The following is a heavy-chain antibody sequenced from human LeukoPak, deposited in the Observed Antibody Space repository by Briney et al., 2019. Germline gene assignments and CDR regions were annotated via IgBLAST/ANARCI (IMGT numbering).Heavy chain of an antibody. J-gene: IGHJ6*01. V-gene: IGHV3-23*01. D-gene: IGHD1-26*01. CDR1: GFTFSSYA. CDR2: ISGSGGRT. CDR3: AKMKGHPLPKYYMDV. Sequence: PGGSLRLSCAASGFTFSSYAMNWVRQAPGKGLEWVSVISGSGGRTYYADSVQGRFTISRDNSKNTLYLQMHSLRVEDTAIYYCAKMKGHPLPKYYMDVWGQGTTVTVSS.